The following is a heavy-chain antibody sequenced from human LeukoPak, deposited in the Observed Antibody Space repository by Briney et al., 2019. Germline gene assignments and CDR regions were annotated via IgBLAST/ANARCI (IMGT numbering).Heavy chain of an antibody. Sequence: GSLKISCKGSGYSFTSYWIGWVRQMPGKGLEGMGIIYPGDSDTRYSPSFQGQVTISADKSISTAYLQWSSLKASDTAMYYCARQRYSYGLGGDYWGQGTLVTVSS. V-gene: IGHV5-51*01. D-gene: IGHD5-18*01. CDR3: ARQRYSYGLGGDY. J-gene: IGHJ4*02. CDR1: GYSFTSYW. CDR2: IYPGDSDT.